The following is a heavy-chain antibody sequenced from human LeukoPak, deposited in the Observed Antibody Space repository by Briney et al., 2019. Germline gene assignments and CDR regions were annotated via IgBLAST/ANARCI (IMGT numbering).Heavy chain of an antibody. D-gene: IGHD6-13*01. V-gene: IGHV4-39*07. CDR2: IYYSGST. CDR1: GGSISSSSYY. J-gene: IGHJ6*03. Sequence: SETLSLTCTVSGGSISSSSYYWGWIRQPPGKGLEWIGSIYYSGSTYYNPSLKSRVTISVDTSENQFSLKLSSVTAADTAVYYYARDRRSSSWPRHVYYYYYMDVWGKGTTVTVSS. CDR3: ARDRRSSSWPRHVYYYYYMDV.